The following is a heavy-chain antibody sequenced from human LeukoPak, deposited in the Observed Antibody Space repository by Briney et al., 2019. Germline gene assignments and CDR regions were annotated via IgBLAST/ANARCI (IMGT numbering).Heavy chain of an antibody. D-gene: IGHD6-13*01. CDR2: IKQDESEK. V-gene: IGHV3-7*01. Sequence: AGGPLRLSCAASGFTFISYWMSGVRRAPGKGLEGVANIKQDESEKFYVDSVRGSFTISRDKAKNSLYLKMQSVRDEAMDVYSCARDTSAAADGWFDIWGQGTLVTVSS. J-gene: IGHJ5*02. CDR3: ARDTSAAADGWFDI. CDR1: GFTFISYW.